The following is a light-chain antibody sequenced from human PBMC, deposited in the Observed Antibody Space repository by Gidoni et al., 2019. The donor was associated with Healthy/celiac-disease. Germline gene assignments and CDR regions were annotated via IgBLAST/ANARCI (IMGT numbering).Light chain of an antibody. CDR2: GAS. Sequence: EIVMTQSPATLSVSPGERATLSCRARQSVSSNLAWYQQKPGQAPRLLIYGASTRATGIPASCSGSGSGTEFTLTISSLQSEDFAVYYCQQYNNWPPWTFGQGTKVEIK. CDR3: QQYNNWPPWT. CDR1: QSVSSN. J-gene: IGKJ1*01. V-gene: IGKV3-15*01.